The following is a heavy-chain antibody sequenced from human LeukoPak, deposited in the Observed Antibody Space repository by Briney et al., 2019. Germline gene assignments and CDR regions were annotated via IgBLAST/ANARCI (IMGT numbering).Heavy chain of an antibody. Sequence: PSETLSLTCIVSGGSISSTSYYWGWIRQSPGKGLEWIGSIHYRGTTYYNPSLLSRGTISVDTSKNQFSLKLSSVTAADTAVYYCARHLIPGWFDPWGQGTLVTVSS. V-gene: IGHV4-39*01. CDR2: IHYRGTT. J-gene: IGHJ5*02. CDR1: GGSISSTSYY. CDR3: ARHLIPGWFDP.